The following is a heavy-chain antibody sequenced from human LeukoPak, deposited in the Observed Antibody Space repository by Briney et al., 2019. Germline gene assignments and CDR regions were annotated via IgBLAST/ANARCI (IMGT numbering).Heavy chain of an antibody. J-gene: IGHJ4*02. Sequence: SSETLSLTCTVSGGSINSSSYYWGWIRQPPGKGLEWIGSIYYSGSTYYNPSLKSRVTISVDTSKNQFSLKLSSVTAADTAVYYCARVTDLDYFDYWGQGTLVTVSS. V-gene: IGHV4-39*07. CDR1: GGSINSSSYY. CDR3: ARVTDLDYFDY. CDR2: IYYSGST.